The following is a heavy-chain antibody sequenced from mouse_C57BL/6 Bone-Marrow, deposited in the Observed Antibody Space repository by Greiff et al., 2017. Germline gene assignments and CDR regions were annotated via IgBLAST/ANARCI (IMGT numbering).Heavy chain of an antibody. CDR2: IDPSDSYT. CDR1: GYTFTSYW. CDR3: AITTVVAFDY. J-gene: IGHJ2*01. V-gene: IGHV1-69*01. D-gene: IGHD1-1*01. Sequence: QVQLQQPGAELVMPGASVKLSCKASGYTFTSYWMHWVKQRPGQGLEWIGEIDPSDSYTNYNQKFKGKSTLTVDKSSSTAYMQLSSLTSEDSAVYYCAITTVVAFDYGGQGTTLTVSS.